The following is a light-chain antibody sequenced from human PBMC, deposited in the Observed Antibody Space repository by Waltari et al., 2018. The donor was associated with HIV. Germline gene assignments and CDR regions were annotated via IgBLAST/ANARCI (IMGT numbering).Light chain of an antibody. J-gene: IGLJ3*02. CDR1: SSDIGGYKY. V-gene: IGLV2-14*01. CDR3: SAFTGTTALV. Sequence: QSALTQPASVSGSPGQSITISCTGTSSDIGGYKYVSWFQQHPNKAPKLIIYEFSNRPSEISNRFSGSKSGNTASLTISELQAEDEADYYCSAFTGTTALVFGGGTKLTVL. CDR2: EFS.